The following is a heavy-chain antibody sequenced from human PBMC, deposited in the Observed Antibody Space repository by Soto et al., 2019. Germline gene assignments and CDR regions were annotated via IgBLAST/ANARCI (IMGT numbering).Heavy chain of an antibody. V-gene: IGHV4-38-2*02. D-gene: IGHD1-20*01. Sequence: PSETLSLTCVVSVYRINIDACWGCIRQSPEKGLEWLGSVCHSGTIYYNPSLKSRVTISLDTSKNQFSLSLSSVTAADTALYYCARDVGRYNINRVWFAPWGQGILVTVSS. J-gene: IGHJ5*02. CDR1: VYRINIDAC. CDR2: VCHSGTI. CDR3: ARDVGRYNINRVWFAP.